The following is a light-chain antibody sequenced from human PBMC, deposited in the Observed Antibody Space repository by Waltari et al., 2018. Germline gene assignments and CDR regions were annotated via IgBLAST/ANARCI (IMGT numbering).Light chain of an antibody. CDR3: QSVDSSATYV. CDR1: ALAKHL. J-gene: IGLJ1*01. Sequence: SYELTQPPSMSVSPGQTARITCSGDALAKHLGYWYQQQPGQAPVLVINKDTERTSGIPERFSGSRSGTTVALTISGAQAEDEADYYCQSVDSSATYVFGAGTKVTVL. CDR2: KDT. V-gene: IGLV3-25*03.